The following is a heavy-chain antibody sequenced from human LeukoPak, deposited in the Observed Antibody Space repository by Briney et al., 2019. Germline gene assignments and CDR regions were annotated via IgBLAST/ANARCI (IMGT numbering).Heavy chain of an antibody. CDR1: GGSISSYY. D-gene: IGHD2-15*01. Sequence: SETLSLTCTVSGGSISSYYWSWLRQPPGKGLEWIGFVFYSGSTNYNPSLKSRVTMSVDTSKNQFSLKLSSVTAADAAVYYCARDLRSVGFDIWGQGTMVTVSS. J-gene: IGHJ3*02. CDR2: VFYSGST. CDR3: ARDLRSVGFDI. V-gene: IGHV4-59*01.